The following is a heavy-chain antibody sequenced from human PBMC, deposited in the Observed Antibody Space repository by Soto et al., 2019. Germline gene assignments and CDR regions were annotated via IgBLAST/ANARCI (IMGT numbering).Heavy chain of an antibody. CDR3: AREIVVVPAAGTYYYYYGMDV. D-gene: IGHD2-2*01. J-gene: IGHJ6*02. CDR1: GYTFTSYD. Sequence: ASVKVSCKASGYTFTSYDINWVRQATGQGLEWMGWMNPNSGNTGYAQKFQGRVTMTRNTSISTAYMELSSLRSEDTAVYYCAREIVVVPAAGTYYYYYGMDVWGQGTTVTVSS. V-gene: IGHV1-8*01. CDR2: MNPNSGNT.